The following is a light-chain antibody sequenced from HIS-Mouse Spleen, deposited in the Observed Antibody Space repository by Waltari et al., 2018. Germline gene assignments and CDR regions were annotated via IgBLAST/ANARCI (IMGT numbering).Light chain of an antibody. V-gene: IGLV2-14*01. CDR1: SSDVGGYNY. CDR2: EVS. J-gene: IGLJ2*01. CDR3: SSYTSSSTV. Sequence: QSALTQPASVSGSPGQSITISCTGTSSDVGGYNYVSWNQQHPGKAPKLMIYEVSNRPSGVSNRFSVSKSGNTASLTISGLQAEDEADYYCSSYTSSSTVFGGGTKLTVL.